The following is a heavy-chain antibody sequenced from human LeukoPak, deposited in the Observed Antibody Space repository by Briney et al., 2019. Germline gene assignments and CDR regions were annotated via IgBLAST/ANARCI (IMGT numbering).Heavy chain of an antibody. CDR3: AIGLRSRSPGIAARDYYYYYMDV. J-gene: IGHJ6*03. CDR1: GYTFTGYY. Sequence: SVKVSCKASGYTFTGYYMHWVRQAPGQGLEWMGGIIPIFGTANYAQKFQGRVTITTDESTSTAYMELSSLRSEDTAVYYCAIGLRSRSPGIAARDYYYYYMDVWGKGTTVTVSS. D-gene: IGHD6-6*01. CDR2: IIPIFGTA. V-gene: IGHV1-69*05.